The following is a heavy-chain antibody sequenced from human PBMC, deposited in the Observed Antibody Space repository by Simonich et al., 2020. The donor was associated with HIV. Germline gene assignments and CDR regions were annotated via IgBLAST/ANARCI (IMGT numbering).Heavy chain of an antibody. CDR1: GGSFSGYY. CDR3: ARRHPTTVTTPYFDY. V-gene: IGHV4-34*01. J-gene: IGHJ4*02. Sequence: QVQLQQWGAGLLKPSETLSLTCAVYGGSFSGYYWSWIRQPPGKGLEWIGEIKHSGSTNDNPSLKRRVTISVDTSKNQFSLKLSSVTAADTAVYYCARRHPTTVTTPYFDYWGQGTLVTVSS. CDR2: IKHSGST. D-gene: IGHD4-17*01.